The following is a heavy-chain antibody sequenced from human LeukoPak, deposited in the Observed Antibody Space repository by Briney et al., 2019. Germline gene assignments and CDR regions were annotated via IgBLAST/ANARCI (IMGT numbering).Heavy chain of an antibody. CDR3: ARRSKPGGAAAGLDY. CDR1: GFTFSSYG. CDR2: IWYDGSNK. Sequence: GGSLRLSCAASGFTFSSYGMHWVRQAPGKGLEWVAVIWYDGSNKYYADSVKGRFTISRDNSKNTLYLQMNSLRAEDTAVYYCARRSKPGGAAAGLDYWGQGTLVTVSS. J-gene: IGHJ4*02. D-gene: IGHD6-13*01. V-gene: IGHV3-33*01.